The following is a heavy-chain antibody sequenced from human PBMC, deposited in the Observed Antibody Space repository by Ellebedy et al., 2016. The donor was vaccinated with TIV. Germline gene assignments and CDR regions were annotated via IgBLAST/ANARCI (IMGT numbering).Heavy chain of an antibody. J-gene: IGHJ4*02. D-gene: IGHD6-19*01. CDR2: IYYSGST. V-gene: IGHV4-59*08. CDR1: GGSISTYY. Sequence: PSETLSLTCTVSGGSISTYYCSWIRQPPGRGLEWIGYIYYSGSTYYNPSLKSRVTISVDTSKNQFSLTLSSVPAADTAVYYCARHVGYTSGWHHFDSWGQGILVTVSS. CDR3: ARHVGYTSGWHHFDS.